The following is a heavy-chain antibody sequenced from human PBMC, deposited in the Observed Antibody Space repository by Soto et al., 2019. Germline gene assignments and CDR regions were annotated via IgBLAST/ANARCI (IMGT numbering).Heavy chain of an antibody. CDR2: IYYSGST. CDR3: ARDHYCSGGSCYSYPWFDP. V-gene: IGHV4-61*03. Sequence: SETLSLTCTVSGGSVRSGSYYWSWIRQPPGKGLEWIGYIYYSGSTNYNPSLKSRVTISVDTSKNHFSLKLSSVTAADTAVYYCARDHYCSGGSCYSYPWFDPWGQGTLVTVSS. D-gene: IGHD2-15*01. J-gene: IGHJ5*02. CDR1: GGSVRSGSYY.